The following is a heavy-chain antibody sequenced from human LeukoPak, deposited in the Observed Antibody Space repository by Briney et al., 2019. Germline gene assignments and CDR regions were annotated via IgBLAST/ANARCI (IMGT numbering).Heavy chain of an antibody. Sequence: GGSLRLSCAASGFAFRSYWMTWVRQAPGKGLEWVANIRPDGSGKNYVDSVKGRFTISGDNANNALFLQMKGLRVEDTAVYYCSSQPAVLDLDCWGQGALVTVSS. CDR1: GFAFRSYW. D-gene: IGHD2/OR15-2a*01. CDR2: IRPDGSGK. CDR3: SSQPAVLDLDC. J-gene: IGHJ4*02. V-gene: IGHV3-7*01.